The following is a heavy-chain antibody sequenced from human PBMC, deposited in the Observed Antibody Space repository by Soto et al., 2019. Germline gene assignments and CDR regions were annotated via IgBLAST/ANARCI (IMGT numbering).Heavy chain of an antibody. CDR3: ARAERYCSSPSCYELDY. CDR2: INAGNGNT. Sequence: ASVKVSCKASGYTFTSYAMHWVRQAPGQRLEWMGWINAGNGNTKYSQKFQGRVTITRDTSASTAYMELSSLRSEDTAVYYCARAERYCSSPSCYELDYWGQGTLVTVSS. CDR1: GYTFTSYA. J-gene: IGHJ4*02. V-gene: IGHV1-3*01. D-gene: IGHD2-2*01.